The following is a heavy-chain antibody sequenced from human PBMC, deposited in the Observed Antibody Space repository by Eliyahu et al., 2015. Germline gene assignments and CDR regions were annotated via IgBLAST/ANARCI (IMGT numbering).Heavy chain of an antibody. Sequence: EVQLLESGGGLVQPGGSVRLSCTAXGFTFSLYAMNWVRQAPGKGLEWVSTISSSGDSTYYADSVKGRFTISRDNSKNTLYVQMNSLRVEDTAVYYCAKDRSSGRGGSFDYWGQGTLVTVSS. D-gene: IGHD3-22*01. CDR3: AKDRSSGRGGSFDY. J-gene: IGHJ4*02. CDR2: ISSSGDST. V-gene: IGHV3-23*01. CDR1: GFTFSLYA.